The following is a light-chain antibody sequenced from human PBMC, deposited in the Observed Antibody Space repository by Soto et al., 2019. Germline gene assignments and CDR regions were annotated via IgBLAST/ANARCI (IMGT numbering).Light chain of an antibody. J-gene: IGLJ1*01. Sequence: QSVLTQPPSSSGTPGQSVTISCTGTSSDVGGYNSVSWYQQRPGKAPKLMIYEVTKRPSGVSNRFSGSKSGNTASLTISGLQAEDEADYYCSSYTSSSTYVFGTGTKVTVL. CDR2: EVT. V-gene: IGLV2-14*01. CDR3: SSYTSSSTYV. CDR1: SSDVGGYNS.